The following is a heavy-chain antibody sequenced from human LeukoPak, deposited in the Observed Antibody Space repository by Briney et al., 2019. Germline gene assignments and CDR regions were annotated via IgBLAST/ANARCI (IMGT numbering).Heavy chain of an antibody. J-gene: IGHJ3*02. CDR2: ISPSGGST. CDR1: EYTFSTYS. CDR3: ARRGVRSDDAFDI. D-gene: IGHD3-10*01. Sequence: ASVKVSCKASEYTFSTYSIHWVRQAPGQGLEWMGLISPSGGSTAYAQSFQGRVTVTRDTSTTTVYMELSSLRSEDTAVYYCARRGVRSDDAFDIWGQGTMVTVSS. V-gene: IGHV1-46*01.